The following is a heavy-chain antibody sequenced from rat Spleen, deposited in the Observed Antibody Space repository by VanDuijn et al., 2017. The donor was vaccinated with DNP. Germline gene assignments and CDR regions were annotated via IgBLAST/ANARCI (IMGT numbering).Heavy chain of an antibody. CDR2: IRYDGGRN. D-gene: IGHD1-4*01. CDR1: GFTFSDYY. Sequence: EVQLVESGGDSVQPGRSLKLSCAASGFTFSDYYMAWVRQAPTKGLEWVAYIRYDGGRNYNGDSVKGRFTISRDNAKSTLYLQMNSLRSEDMATYYCARHVLPLRVWDYWGQGVMVTVSS. J-gene: IGHJ2*01. V-gene: IGHV5-22*01. CDR3: ARHVLPLRVWDY.